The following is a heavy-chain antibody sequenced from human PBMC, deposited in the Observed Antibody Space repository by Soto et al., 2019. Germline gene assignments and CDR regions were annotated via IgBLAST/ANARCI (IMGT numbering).Heavy chain of an antibody. CDR3: ARHHGPTTSENWFDP. CDR2: ISTYSGDT. D-gene: IGHD5-12*01. J-gene: IGHJ5*02. CDR1: GYTFFTYD. V-gene: IGHV1-18*01. Sequence: QVHLVQSGGEVKTPGASVKVSCQASGYTFFTYDISWVRQAPGQGLEWMGWISTYSGDTKYAQKFQGRVTMTTDTSTTTAYLELRSLRSEDTAVYYCARHHGPTTSENWFDPWGQGTMVTVSS.